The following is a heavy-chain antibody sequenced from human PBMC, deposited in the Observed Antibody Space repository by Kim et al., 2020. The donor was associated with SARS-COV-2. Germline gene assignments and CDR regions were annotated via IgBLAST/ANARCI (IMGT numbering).Heavy chain of an antibody. CDR3: ARGLKAAAGTKIDY. D-gene: IGHD6-13*01. J-gene: IGHJ4*02. Sequence: AQGFTGRFVFSLDTSVSTAYLQISSLKAEDTAVYYCARGLKAAAGTKIDYWGQGTLVTVSS. V-gene: IGHV7-4-1*02.